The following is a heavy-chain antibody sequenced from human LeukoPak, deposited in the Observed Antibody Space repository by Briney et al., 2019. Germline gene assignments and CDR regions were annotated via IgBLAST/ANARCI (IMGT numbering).Heavy chain of an antibody. Sequence: PSETLSLTCTVAGGSISSYYWSWIRPPAGKGLEWIGRIYTSGSTNYNPSLKSRVTMSVDTSKNQFSLKLSSVTAADTAVYYCARDGRFLEWAPGGYYMDVWGKGTTVTVSS. CDR2: IYTSGST. CDR1: GGSISSYY. CDR3: ARDGRFLEWAPGGYYMDV. J-gene: IGHJ6*03. V-gene: IGHV4-4*07. D-gene: IGHD3-3*01.